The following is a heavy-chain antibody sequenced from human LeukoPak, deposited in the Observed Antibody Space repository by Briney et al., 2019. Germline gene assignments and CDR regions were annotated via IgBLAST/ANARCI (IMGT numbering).Heavy chain of an antibody. J-gene: IGHJ5*02. V-gene: IGHV4-59*11. CDR3: ARRGYYDSSGYYPGRFDP. D-gene: IGHD3-22*01. CDR1: GGSISSHY. CDR2: IYYSGST. Sequence: PSETLSLTCTVSGGSISSHYWSWIRQPPGKGLEWIGYIYYSGSTNYNPSLKSRVTISADTSKNQFSLKLSSVTAADTAVYYCARRGYYDSSGYYPGRFDPWGQGTLVTVSS.